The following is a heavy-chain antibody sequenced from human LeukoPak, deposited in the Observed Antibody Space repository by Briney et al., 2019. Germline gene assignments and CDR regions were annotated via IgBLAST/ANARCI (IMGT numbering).Heavy chain of an antibody. CDR3: ARGGPKDYVWGSYLPYYFDY. D-gene: IGHD3-16*01. CDR2: INHSGST. V-gene: IGHV4-34*01. CDR1: GGSFSGYY. Sequence: SETLSLTCAVYGGSFSGYYWSWIRQPPGKGLEWIGEINHSGSTNYNPSPKSRVTISVDTSKNQFSLKLSSVTAADTAVYYCARGGPKDYVWGSYLPYYFDYWGQGTLVTVSS. J-gene: IGHJ4*02.